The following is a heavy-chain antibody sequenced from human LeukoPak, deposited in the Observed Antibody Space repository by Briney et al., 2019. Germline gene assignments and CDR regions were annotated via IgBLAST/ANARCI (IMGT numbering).Heavy chain of an antibody. CDR2: ISSSGSTI. J-gene: IGHJ4*02. V-gene: IGHV3-48*03. CDR1: GFN. D-gene: IGHD3-3*01. CDR3: ARDRNGDFWSTYYTGYFDY. Sequence: AGGSLRLSCAASGFNMNWVRQAPGKGLEWVSYISSSGSTIYYADSVKGRFTISRDNAKNSLSLQMNSLRAEDTSVYYCARDRNGDFWSTYYTGYFDYWGQGTLVTVSS.